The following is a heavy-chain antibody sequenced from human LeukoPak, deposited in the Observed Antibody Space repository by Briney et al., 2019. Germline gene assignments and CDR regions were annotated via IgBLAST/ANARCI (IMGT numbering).Heavy chain of an antibody. V-gene: IGHV3-33*01. Sequence: GGSLRLSCAASGFTFSSYGMHWVRQAPGKGLEWVAVIWYDGSNKYYADSVKGRFTISRDNSKNTLYLQMNSLRAEDTAVYYCARDGRGDAFDIWGQGTMVTVSS. CDR3: ARDGRGDAFDI. CDR1: GFTFSSYG. D-gene: IGHD3-10*01. J-gene: IGHJ3*02. CDR2: IWYDGSNK.